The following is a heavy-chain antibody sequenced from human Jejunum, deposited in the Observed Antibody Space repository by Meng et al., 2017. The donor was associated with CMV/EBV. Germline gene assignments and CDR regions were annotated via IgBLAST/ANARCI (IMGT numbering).Heavy chain of an antibody. CDR3: TTESIWFGEVVINFFDN. Sequence: QVVGYVGGVVKPGGSLRLSCAASGFTFSNAWMTWVRQAPGKGLEWVGHIKSNTDGGTTDYDAPVKGRFTISRDDSENIMYLQMNSLKTEDTAVYYCTTESIWFGEVVINFFDNWGQGTLVTASS. D-gene: IGHD3-10*01. V-gene: IGHV3-15*01. CDR1: GFTFSNAW. CDR2: IKSNTDGGTT. J-gene: IGHJ4*02.